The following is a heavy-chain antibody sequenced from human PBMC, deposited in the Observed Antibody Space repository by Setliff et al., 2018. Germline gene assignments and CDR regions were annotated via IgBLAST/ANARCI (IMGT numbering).Heavy chain of an antibody. V-gene: IGHV4-59*11. D-gene: IGHD3-22*01. CDR1: GDSSSGHH. Sequence: SETLSLTCTVSGDSSSGHHWSWIRQPPGKGLEWIGYISRSGNTKYNPSLKSRVVISIDTSKKQFSLEVSSVTAADTAVYYCARLKYYDSGTYWGSWDYYSSMDVWGKGTTVTVSS. CDR2: ISRSGNT. CDR3: ARLKYYDSGTYWGSWDYYSSMDV. J-gene: IGHJ6*04.